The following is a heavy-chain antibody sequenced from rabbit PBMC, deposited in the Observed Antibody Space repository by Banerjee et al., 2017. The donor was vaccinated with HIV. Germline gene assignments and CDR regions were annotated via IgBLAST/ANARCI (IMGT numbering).Heavy chain of an antibody. V-gene: IGHV1S45*01. D-gene: IGHD2-1*01. J-gene: IGHJ4*01. CDR2: INTSSGLT. CDR1: GFSFSVKYV. CDR3: PREQGCDHYGAFKF. Sequence: QEQLEESGGDLVKPEGSLTLTCTAFGFSFSVKYVMCWVCQAPGKGLEWIACINTSSGLTVYATWVKGRFTVSRPSSTTVTLQLHRLPAADPATYFCPREQGCDHYGAFKFWRQGTRGTVS.